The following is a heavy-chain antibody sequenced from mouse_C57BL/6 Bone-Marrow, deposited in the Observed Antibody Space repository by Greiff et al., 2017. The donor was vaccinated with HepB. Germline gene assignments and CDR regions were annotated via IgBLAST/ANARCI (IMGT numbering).Heavy chain of an antibody. CDR3: ARGDYDYSEGTY. V-gene: IGHV1-26*01. J-gene: IGHJ3*01. D-gene: IGHD2-4*01. CDR1: GYTFTDYY. CDR2: INPNNGGT. Sequence: EVQLQQSGPELVKPGASVKISCKASGYTFTDYYMNWVKQSHGKSLEWIGDINPNNGGTSYNQKFKGKATLTVDKSSSTAYMELRSLTSEDSAVYYCARGDYDYSEGTYWGQGTLVTVSA.